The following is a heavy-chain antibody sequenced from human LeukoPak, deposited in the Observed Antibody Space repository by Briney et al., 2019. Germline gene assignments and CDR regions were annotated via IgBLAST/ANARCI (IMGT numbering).Heavy chain of an antibody. J-gene: IGHJ5*02. D-gene: IGHD3-10*01. CDR1: GGSISSYY. V-gene: IGHV4-4*07. CDR3: ARHGDYYGLRA. CDR2: IYTSGST. Sequence: PSETLSLTCTVSGGSISSYYWSWIRQPAGKGLEWIGRIYTSGSTNYNPSLKSRVTISVDTSKKQFSLKLSSVTAADTAVYYCARHGDYYGLRAWGQGTLVTVSS.